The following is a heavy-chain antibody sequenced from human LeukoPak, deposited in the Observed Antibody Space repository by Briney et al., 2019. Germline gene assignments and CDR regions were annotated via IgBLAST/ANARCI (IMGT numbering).Heavy chain of an antibody. J-gene: IGHJ3*02. V-gene: IGHV3-7*01. Sequence: GGSLGLSCAASGFPLRIFWMRWVRQAPGKGLEWVANIKQEGSEKYYVDSVKGRYTISRDNAKNTLHREMQSVRCEDTAVYQCARDISSWYVDAAFDIWGQGTMVTVSS. D-gene: IGHD6-13*01. CDR1: GFPLRIFW. CDR2: IKQEGSEK. CDR3: ARDISSWYVDAAFDI.